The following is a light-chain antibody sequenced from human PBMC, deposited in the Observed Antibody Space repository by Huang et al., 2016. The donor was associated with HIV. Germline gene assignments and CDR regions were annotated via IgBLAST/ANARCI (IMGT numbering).Light chain of an antibody. CDR1: QTISTF. V-gene: IGKV1-39*01. CDR2: AAS. CDR3: QQTSSVPLT. Sequence: DIQMTQSPSSLSASVGDRISITCRASQTISTFLNWYQQQPGKAPILLIYAASNLQIGVSSRFSGTGSGTHFTLTVTGLQPDDFATYFCQQTSSVPLTFGGGTRVE. J-gene: IGKJ4*01.